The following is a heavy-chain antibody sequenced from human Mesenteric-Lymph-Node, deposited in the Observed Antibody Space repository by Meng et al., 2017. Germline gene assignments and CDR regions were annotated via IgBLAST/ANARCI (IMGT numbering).Heavy chain of an antibody. J-gene: IGHJ5*02. V-gene: IGHV3-48*04. CDR3: ARGSTAMANVDWFGP. Sequence: GESLKISCAASGFTFSSYAMHWVRQAPGKGLEWVSYISSSGSTIYYADSVKGRFTISRDNAKNSLYLQMNSLRAEDTAVYYCARGSTAMANVDWFGPWGQGTQVNFSS. CDR1: GFTFSSYA. CDR2: ISSSGSTI. D-gene: IGHD5-18*01.